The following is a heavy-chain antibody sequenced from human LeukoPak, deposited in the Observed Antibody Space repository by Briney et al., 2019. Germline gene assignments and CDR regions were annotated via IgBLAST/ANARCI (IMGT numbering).Heavy chain of an antibody. Sequence: ASVKVSCKASGYPFTSYDVNWVRQAPGQGLEWMGWMNPNSANTGYAQKFQGRVTMTRNTSVSTAYMELSSLTSEDTAVYYCASAYCSGGSCYLGLQPFDIWGQGTLVTVSS. V-gene: IGHV1-8*01. CDR1: GYPFTSYD. CDR3: ASAYCSGGSCYLGLQPFDI. D-gene: IGHD2-15*01. CDR2: MNPNSANT. J-gene: IGHJ3*02.